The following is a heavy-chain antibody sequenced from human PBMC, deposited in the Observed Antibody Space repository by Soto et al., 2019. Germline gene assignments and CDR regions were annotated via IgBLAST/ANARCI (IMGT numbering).Heavy chain of an antibody. CDR3: ARSLYYYDSSGYYSDNWFDP. CDR1: GGSISSYY. Sequence: TLSLTCTVSGGSISSYYWSWIRQPPGKGLEWIGYIYYSGSTNYNPSLKSRVTISVDTSKDQFSLKLSSVTAADTAVYYCARSLYYYDSSGYYSDNWFDPWGQGTLVTVSS. V-gene: IGHV4-59*01. D-gene: IGHD3-22*01. CDR2: IYYSGST. J-gene: IGHJ5*02.